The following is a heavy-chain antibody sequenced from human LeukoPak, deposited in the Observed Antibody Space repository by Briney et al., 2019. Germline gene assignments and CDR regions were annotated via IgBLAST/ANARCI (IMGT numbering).Heavy chain of an antibody. CDR1: GYTFTSYY. D-gene: IGHD3-22*01. CDR3: ARVGDSSGYYRDAFDI. J-gene: IGHJ3*02. CDR2: INPSGGST. Sequence: PGASVKVSCKASGYTFTSYYMHWVRQAPGQGLEWMGIINPSGGSTSYAQKFQGRVTMTRDTSTSTVYMELSSLRSEDTGVYYCARVGDSSGYYRDAFDIWGQGTMVTVSS. V-gene: IGHV1-46*01.